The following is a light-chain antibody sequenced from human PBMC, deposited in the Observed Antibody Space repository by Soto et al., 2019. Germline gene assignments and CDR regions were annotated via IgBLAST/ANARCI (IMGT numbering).Light chain of an antibody. V-gene: IGKV3-15*01. Sequence: EIVMTQSPATLSVSPGERATLSCRASQTVSSNLAWYQQKPGQAPRLLIYDASTRATGIPVRFRGSGSGTEFTLTISSLQSEDSAVYDCHQYNNWLALTFGGGTKVDIK. CDR1: QTVSSN. CDR2: DAS. CDR3: HQYNNWLALT. J-gene: IGKJ4*01.